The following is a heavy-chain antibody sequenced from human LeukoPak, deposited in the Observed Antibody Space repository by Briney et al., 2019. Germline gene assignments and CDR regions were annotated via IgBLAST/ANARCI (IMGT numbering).Heavy chain of an antibody. Sequence: PGRSLRLSCAASGFTFSSYAMHWVRQGPGKGLERVAVISYDGNNIQYADSVKGRFTMSRDNSKNTLYLQMNSLRAEDTAVYYCASPDADYWGQGTLVTVSS. J-gene: IGHJ4*02. CDR2: ISYDGNNI. V-gene: IGHV3-30*03. CDR3: ASPDADY. CDR1: GFTFSSYA.